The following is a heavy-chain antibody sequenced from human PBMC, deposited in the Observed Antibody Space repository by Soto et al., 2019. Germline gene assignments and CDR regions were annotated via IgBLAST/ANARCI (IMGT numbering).Heavy chain of an antibody. V-gene: IGHV4-30-2*03. Sequence: LSLTCAVSGGSISSGGYSWSWLRQPPGKGLEWIGSIYYSGSTYYNPSLKSRVTISVDTSKNQFSLKLSSVTAADTAVYYCARHYGYEGFDYWGQGTLVTVSS. CDR3: ARHYGYEGFDY. J-gene: IGHJ4*02. CDR1: GGSISSGGYS. CDR2: IYYSGST. D-gene: IGHD5-18*01.